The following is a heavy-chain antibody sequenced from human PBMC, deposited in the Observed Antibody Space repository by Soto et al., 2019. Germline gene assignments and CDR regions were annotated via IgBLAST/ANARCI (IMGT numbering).Heavy chain of an antibody. J-gene: IGHJ4*02. Sequence: GGSLRLSCAASGFTFSSYAMSWVRQAPGKGLEWVSAISGSGGSTYYADSVKGRFTISRDNSKNTLYLQMNSLRAEDTAVYYCAKENYDILTGYRNRFDYWGQGTLVTVSS. CDR3: AKENYDILTGYRNRFDY. CDR1: GFTFSSYA. V-gene: IGHV3-23*01. CDR2: ISGSGGST. D-gene: IGHD3-9*01.